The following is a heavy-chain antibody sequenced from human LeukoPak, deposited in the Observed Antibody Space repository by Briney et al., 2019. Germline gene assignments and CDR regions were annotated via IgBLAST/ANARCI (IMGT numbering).Heavy chain of an antibody. CDR2: MIPIFGTA. V-gene: IGHV1-69*13. CDR3: ARGYCSSTSCYRLSWFDP. D-gene: IGHD2-2*02. CDR1: GGTFSSYA. J-gene: IGHJ5*02. Sequence: GASVKVSCKASGGTFSSYAISWVRQAPGQGLEWMGGMIPIFGTATYAQKFQGRVTITADESTSTAYMELSSLRSEDTAVYYCARGYCSSTSCYRLSWFDPWGQGTLVTVSS.